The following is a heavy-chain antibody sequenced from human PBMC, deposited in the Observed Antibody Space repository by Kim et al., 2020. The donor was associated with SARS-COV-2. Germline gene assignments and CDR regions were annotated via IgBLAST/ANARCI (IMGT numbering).Heavy chain of an antibody. CDR2: IYTSGST. CDR3: ARETARITIFGVVSLYYGMDD. J-gene: IGHJ6*02. Sequence: SETLSLTCTVSGGSISSGSYYWSWIRQPAGKGLEWIGRIYTSGSTNYNPSLKSRVTISVDTSKNQFSLKLSSVTAADTAVYYCARETARITIFGVVSLYYGMDDWGQGTTGTVTS. V-gene: IGHV4-61*02. D-gene: IGHD3-3*01. CDR1: GGSISSGSYY.